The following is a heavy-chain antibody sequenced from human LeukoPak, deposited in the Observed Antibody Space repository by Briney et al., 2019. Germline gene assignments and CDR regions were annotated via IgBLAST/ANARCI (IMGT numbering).Heavy chain of an antibody. CDR2: INHSGST. CDR3: ARTTTVRGTYYMDV. CDR1: GGSFSGYY. V-gene: IGHV4-34*01. D-gene: IGHD3-10*01. Sequence: SETLSLTCAVYGGSFSGYYWSWIRQPPGKGLEWIGEINHSGSTNYNSSLKSRVTISVDTSKNRFSLKLRSVTAADTAVYYCARTTTVRGTYYMDVWGKGTTVTVSS. J-gene: IGHJ6*03.